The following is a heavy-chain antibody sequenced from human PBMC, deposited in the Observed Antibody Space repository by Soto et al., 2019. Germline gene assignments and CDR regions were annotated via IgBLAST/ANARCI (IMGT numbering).Heavy chain of an antibody. CDR1: GGSISSYY. V-gene: IGHV4-4*07. J-gene: IGHJ5*02. D-gene: IGHD2-2*01. CDR2: IYTSGST. Sequence: SETLSLTCTVSGGSISSYYWSWIRQPAGKGLEWIGRIYTSGSTNYNPSLKSRVTMSVDTSKNQFSLKMSSVTAADTAVYYCARGRVVVPAAVMFNCLDPWGQGALVTVSS. CDR3: ARGRVVVPAAVMFNCLDP.